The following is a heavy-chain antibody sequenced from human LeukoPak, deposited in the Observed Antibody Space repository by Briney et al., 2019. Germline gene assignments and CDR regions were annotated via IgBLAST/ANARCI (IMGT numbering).Heavy chain of an antibody. CDR3: ARGYYHDSSGFYPKWFDR. V-gene: IGHV4-59*08. CDR1: GGSISGSY. J-gene: IGHJ5*02. Sequence: SETLSLTCTVPGGSISGSYWGWIRQPPGKGLEWIGYIHYSGSSDYNPSLKSRVTVSVDTSKNQLSLRLSSVSAADTAVYYCARGYYHDSSGFYPKWFDRWGQGTLVTVSS. D-gene: IGHD3-22*01. CDR2: IHYSGSS.